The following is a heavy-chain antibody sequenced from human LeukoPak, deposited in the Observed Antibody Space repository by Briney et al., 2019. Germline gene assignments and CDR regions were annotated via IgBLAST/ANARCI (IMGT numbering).Heavy chain of an antibody. V-gene: IGHV3-48*02. CDR1: GFTFSDYS. Sequence: GGSLRLSCAASGFTFSDYSMNWVRQAPGQGLAWVSYIDGSGDTIYYADSAKGRFTISRDNAKNSLDLQMNSLRDEDTAVYYCSRRFDCWGQGTLVTVSS. J-gene: IGHJ4*02. CDR2: IDGSGDTI. CDR3: SRRFDC.